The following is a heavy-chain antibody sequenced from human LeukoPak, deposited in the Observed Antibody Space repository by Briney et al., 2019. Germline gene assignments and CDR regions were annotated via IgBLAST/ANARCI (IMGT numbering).Heavy chain of an antibody. CDR2: ISSSSSTI. V-gene: IGHV3-48*04. D-gene: IGHD1-26*01. Sequence: GGSLRLSCAASGFTFSSYSMNWVRQAPGKGLEWVSYISSSSSTIYYADSVKGRFTISRDNAKNSLYLQMNSLRAEDAAVYYCARGYRIVDLFCALLWGQGTTVTVSS. CDR1: GFTFSSYS. CDR3: ARGYRIVDLFCALL. J-gene: IGHJ3*01.